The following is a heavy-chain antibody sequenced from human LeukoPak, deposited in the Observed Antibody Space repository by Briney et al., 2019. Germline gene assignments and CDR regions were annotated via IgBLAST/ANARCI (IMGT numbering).Heavy chain of an antibody. D-gene: IGHD6-13*01. V-gene: IGHV4-59*05. CDR3: ARLFTSSWEYFSGMGV. CDR2: IYVDGTT. CDR1: GFTFSSYS. Sequence: TGGSLRLSCAASGFTFSSYSMNWIRQAPGKGLEGIGSIYVDGTTHYRPSFSSRVTISIDTSGNQFSLRLTSVTAADTAVFYCARLFTSSWEYFSGMGVWGQGTTITVSS. J-gene: IGHJ6*02.